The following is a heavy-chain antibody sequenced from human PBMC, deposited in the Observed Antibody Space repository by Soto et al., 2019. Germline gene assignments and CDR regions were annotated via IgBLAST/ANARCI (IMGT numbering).Heavy chain of an antibody. CDR3: AADPRPQLVPIDY. J-gene: IGHJ4*02. Sequence: EVQLVEFGGGLVQPGGSLRLSCAASGFTFSRYWMTWVRQAPGKGLEWVANIKQDGSEKYYVDSVKGRFTISRDNAKNSLYLQMNSLRAEDTAVYYCAADPRPQLVPIDYWGQGTLVTVSS. V-gene: IGHV3-7*01. CDR2: IKQDGSEK. CDR1: GFTFSRYW. D-gene: IGHD6-6*01.